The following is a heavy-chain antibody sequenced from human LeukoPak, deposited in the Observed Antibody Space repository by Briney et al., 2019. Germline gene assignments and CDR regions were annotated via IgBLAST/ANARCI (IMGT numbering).Heavy chain of an antibody. Sequence: PGGSLRLSCAASGFTFSSYSMNWVRQAPGKGLEWVSFISSSSSYIYYADSVKGRCTISRDNAKNSLYLQMNSLRAEDTALYYCAKDIGPLTYDYDSSAYSVAFDFWGQGTLVTVSS. V-gene: IGHV3-21*04. CDR3: AKDIGPLTYDYDSSAYSVAFDF. J-gene: IGHJ4*02. CDR1: GFTFSSYS. CDR2: ISSSSSYI. D-gene: IGHD3-22*01.